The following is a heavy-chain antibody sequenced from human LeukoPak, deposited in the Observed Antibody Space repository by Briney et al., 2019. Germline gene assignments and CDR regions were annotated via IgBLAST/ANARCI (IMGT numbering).Heavy chain of an antibody. D-gene: IGHD3-10*01. V-gene: IGHV4-59*01. J-gene: IGHJ6*04. Sequence: SETLSLTCTVSGGSISGYYWSWIRQPPGKGLEWIGYIYYSGSTNYNPSLKSRVTISVDTSKNQFSLKLSSVTAADTAVYYCARRGLYNGSGSYYTGFGYYGMDVWGNGTTVTVSS. CDR3: ARRGLYNGSGSYYTGFGYYGMDV. CDR2: IYYSGST. CDR1: GGSISGYY.